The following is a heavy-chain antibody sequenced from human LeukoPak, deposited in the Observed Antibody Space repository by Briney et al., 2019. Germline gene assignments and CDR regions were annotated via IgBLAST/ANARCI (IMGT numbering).Heavy chain of an antibody. Sequence: SVKLSCKASGGSFSNYAITWVRQAPGQGLEWMGRIITIFGATTYAQKFQGRVTITTDMGSSTASLELTGLTSEDTALLFCAKQGAVRQDYYMDVWGNGTTVIVSS. J-gene: IGHJ6*03. CDR1: GGSFSNYA. V-gene: IGHV1-69*05. CDR2: IITIFGAT. D-gene: IGHD3-16*01. CDR3: AKQGAVRQDYYMDV.